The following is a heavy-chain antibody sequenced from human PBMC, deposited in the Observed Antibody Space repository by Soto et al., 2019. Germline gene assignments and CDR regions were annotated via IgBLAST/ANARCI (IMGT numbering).Heavy chain of an antibody. J-gene: IGHJ4*02. CDR1: GFTFSSYG. V-gene: IGHV3-23*01. CDR3: AKVLYGVVTYFDS. Sequence: EVQLLESGGGLVQPGGSLRLSCASSGFTFSSYGMTWVRRPPGKGLEWVSAISGSGAATYYADSVQGRFTISRDNSNNTLYLHMNSLRPEDTAVYSCAKVLYGVVTYFDSWGQGTLVTVSS. CDR2: ISGSGAAT. D-gene: IGHD3-3*01.